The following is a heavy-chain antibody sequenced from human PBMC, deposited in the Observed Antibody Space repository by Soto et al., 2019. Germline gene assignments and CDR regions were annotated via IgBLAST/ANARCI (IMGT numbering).Heavy chain of an antibody. J-gene: IGHJ3*02. Sequence: QVQLQQSGPGLVKPSQTLSLTCVISGDSVSSNNVAWNWIRQSPSRGLEWLGRTYYRSKWYNNYAVSVKSRTTINADTSTNQFSLRLVSVTPEDTAVYYCARGINSAIEIWGQGTMVTVS. V-gene: IGHV6-1*01. CDR3: ARGINSAIEI. D-gene: IGHD1-1*01. CDR2: TYYRSKWYN. CDR1: GDSVSSNNVA.